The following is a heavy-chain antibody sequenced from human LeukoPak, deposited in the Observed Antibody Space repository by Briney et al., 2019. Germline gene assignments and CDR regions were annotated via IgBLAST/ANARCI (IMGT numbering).Heavy chain of an antibody. V-gene: IGHV3-23*01. CDR3: AKDYTGNYLNFFDY. CDR2: ISNSGGST. CDR1: GFTFSNFD. D-gene: IGHD1-26*01. J-gene: IGHJ4*02. Sequence: GRSLRLSCAASGFTFSNFDMTWVRKAPGKGLEWVSSISNSGGSTYYADSVKGRFTISRDNSKNTLYLQMNSLRAEDTAVYYCAKDYTGNYLNFFDYWGQGILVTVSS.